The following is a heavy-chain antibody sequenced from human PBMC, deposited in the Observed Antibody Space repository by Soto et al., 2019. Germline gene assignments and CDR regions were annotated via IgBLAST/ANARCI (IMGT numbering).Heavy chain of an antibody. CDR3: SGGVGDAF. Sequence: EVHLVESGGGLVQTGGSLRLSCAIFESTVSRDWMNWVRQAPGKGLGWVAHINQDGSEKYYLDSVKGRFTISRDNAKKSLYLQMNSLTPADTAMYYCSGGVGDAFWGQGTLVTVSS. CDR1: ESTVSRDW. V-gene: IGHV3-7*04. D-gene: IGHD1-26*01. CDR2: INQDGSEK. J-gene: IGHJ4*02.